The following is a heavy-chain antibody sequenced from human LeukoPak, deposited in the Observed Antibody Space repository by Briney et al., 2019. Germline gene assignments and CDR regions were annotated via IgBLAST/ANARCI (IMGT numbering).Heavy chain of an antibody. Sequence: GGPLRLSCAASGFTFSSYAMSWVRQAPGKGLEWVSAISGSGGSTYYADSVKGRFTISRDNSKNTLYLQMNSLRAEDTAVYYCARVLGSGSSDYWGQGTLVTVSS. CDR3: ARVLGSGSSDY. J-gene: IGHJ4*02. CDR1: GFTFSSYA. CDR2: ISGSGGST. D-gene: IGHD3-10*01. V-gene: IGHV3-23*01.